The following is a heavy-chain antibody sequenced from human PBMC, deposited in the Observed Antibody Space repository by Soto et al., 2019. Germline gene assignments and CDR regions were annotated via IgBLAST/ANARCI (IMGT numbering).Heavy chain of an antibody. CDR3: ARFFYGDYVFNAFDI. J-gene: IGHJ3*02. CDR2: IYPGDSDT. D-gene: IGHD4-17*01. Sequence: ESLKISCKGSGYSFTSYWIGWVRQMPGKGLEWMGIIYPGDSDTRYSPSFQGQVTISADKSISTAYLQWSSLKASDTAMYYCARFFYGDYVFNAFDIWGQGTMVTVSS. CDR1: GYSFTSYW. V-gene: IGHV5-51*01.